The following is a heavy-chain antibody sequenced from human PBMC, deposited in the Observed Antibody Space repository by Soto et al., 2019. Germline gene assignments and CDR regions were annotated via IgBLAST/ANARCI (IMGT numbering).Heavy chain of an antibody. D-gene: IGHD3-3*01. CDR3: ATPRQYYDFWSGYSGFDAFDI. V-gene: IGHV1-8*01. CDR1: GYTFTSYD. CDR2: MNPNSGNT. Sequence: QVQLVQSGAEVKKPGASVKVSCKASGYTFTSYDINWVRQATGQGLEWMGWMNPNSGNTGYAQKLQGRVTMTRNTSISTAYMELSSLRSEDKAVYYCATPRQYYDFWSGYSGFDAFDIWGQGTMVTVSS. J-gene: IGHJ3*02.